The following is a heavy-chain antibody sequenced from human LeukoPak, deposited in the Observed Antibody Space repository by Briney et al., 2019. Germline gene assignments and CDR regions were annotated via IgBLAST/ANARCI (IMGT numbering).Heavy chain of an antibody. Sequence: ASVKVSCKASGYTFTGYYMHWVRQAPGQGLEWMGWINPNSGGTNYAQKFQGRVTMTRDTPISTAYMELSRLRSDDTAVYYCARESFIVVVPAARWFDPWGQGTLVTVSS. D-gene: IGHD2-2*01. CDR2: INPNSGGT. CDR3: ARESFIVVVPAARWFDP. CDR1: GYTFTGYY. V-gene: IGHV1-2*02. J-gene: IGHJ5*02.